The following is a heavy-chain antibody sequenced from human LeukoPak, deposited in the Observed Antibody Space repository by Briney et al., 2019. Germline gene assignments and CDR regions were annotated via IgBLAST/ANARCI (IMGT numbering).Heavy chain of an antibody. Sequence: SVKVSCKASGYTFTSYGISWVRQAPGQGLEWMGRIIPIPGIANYAQKFQGRVTITADKSTSTAYMELSSLRSEDTAVYYCASGFCSGGSCYAFDIWGQGTMVTVSS. V-gene: IGHV1-69*04. D-gene: IGHD2-15*01. J-gene: IGHJ3*02. CDR3: ASGFCSGGSCYAFDI. CDR2: IIPIPGIA. CDR1: GYTFTSYG.